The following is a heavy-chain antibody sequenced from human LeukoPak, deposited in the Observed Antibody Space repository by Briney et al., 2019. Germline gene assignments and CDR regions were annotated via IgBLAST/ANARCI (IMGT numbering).Heavy chain of an antibody. J-gene: IGHJ4*02. CDR3: ASLNWWEQTVIDY. V-gene: IGHV3-7*01. Sequence: GGSLRLSCAASGFTFSSYWMSWVRQAPGKGLEWVANIKQDGSEKYYVDSVKGRFTISRDNAKNSLYLQMSSLRAEDTAVYYCASLNWWEQTVIDYWGQGTLVTVSS. CDR2: IKQDGSEK. CDR1: GFTFSSYW. D-gene: IGHD1-26*01.